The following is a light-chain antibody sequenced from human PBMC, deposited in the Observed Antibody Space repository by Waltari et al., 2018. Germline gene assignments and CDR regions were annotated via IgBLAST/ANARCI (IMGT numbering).Light chain of an antibody. CDR2: VNSDGSH. V-gene: IGLV4-69*01. Sequence: VLTQSPSASASLGASVKLTCTLSSGHSSNVIAWLQQQPEKGPRYLTKVNSDGSHSKGDEIPDRFSGSSSGAERYLTISSLQSEDEADYYCQTGGHGTWVFGGGTKLTVL. CDR3: QTGGHGTWV. CDR1: SGHSSNV. J-gene: IGLJ3*02.